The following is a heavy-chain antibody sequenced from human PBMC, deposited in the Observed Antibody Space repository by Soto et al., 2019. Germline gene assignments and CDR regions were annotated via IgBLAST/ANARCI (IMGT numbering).Heavy chain of an antibody. Sequence: SETLSLTCTVSGGSISSYYWSWIRQPPGKGLEWIGEINHSGSTNYNPSLKSRVTISVDTSKNQFSLKLSSVTAADTAVYYCARDAHYGAYNWFDPWGQGTLVTVSS. D-gene: IGHD4-17*01. CDR2: INHSGST. CDR1: GGSISSYY. J-gene: IGHJ5*02. V-gene: IGHV4-59*12. CDR3: ARDAHYGAYNWFDP.